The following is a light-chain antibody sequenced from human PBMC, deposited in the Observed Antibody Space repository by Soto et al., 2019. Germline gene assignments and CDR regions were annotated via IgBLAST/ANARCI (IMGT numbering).Light chain of an antibody. Sequence: QSVLTQPPSASGTPGQRVNISCSGSGSNIGSNYVYWYQQLPGTAPKLLIYRNDQRPSGVPDRFSGSKSGTSASLAIIGLRSEDEAHYHCASWDDTLTGLLFGGGTKLTVL. CDR2: RND. V-gene: IGLV1-47*01. CDR3: ASWDDTLTGLL. J-gene: IGLJ2*01. CDR1: GSNIGSNY.